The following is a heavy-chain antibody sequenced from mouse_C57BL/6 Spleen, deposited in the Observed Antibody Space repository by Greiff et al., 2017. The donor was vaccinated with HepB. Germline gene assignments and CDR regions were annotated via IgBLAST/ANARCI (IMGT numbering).Heavy chain of an antibody. CDR1: GFTFSSYA. J-gene: IGHJ4*01. CDR2: ISSGGDYI. V-gene: IGHV5-9-1*02. D-gene: IGHD3-3*01. CDR3: TRDGTVYFYYAMDY. Sequence: EVQRVESGEGLVKPGGSLKLSCAASGFTFSSYAMSWVRQTPEKRLEWVAYISSGGDYIYYADTVKGRFTISRDNARNTLYLQMSSLKSEDTAMYYCTRDGTVYFYYAMDYWGQGTSVTVSS.